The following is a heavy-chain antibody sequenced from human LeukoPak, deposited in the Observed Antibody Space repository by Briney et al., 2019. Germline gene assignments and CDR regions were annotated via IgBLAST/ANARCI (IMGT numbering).Heavy chain of an antibody. J-gene: IGHJ4*02. CDR1: GGTFSSYA. D-gene: IGHD6-19*01. CDR3: AKDVKGYIAVAGTQFDY. Sequence: SVKVSCKASGGTFSSYAISWVRQAPGQGLEWMGGIIPIFGTANYAQKFQGRVTITADESTSTAYMELSSLRSEDTAVYYCAKDVKGYIAVAGTQFDYWGQGTLVTVSS. CDR2: IIPIFGTA. V-gene: IGHV1-69*13.